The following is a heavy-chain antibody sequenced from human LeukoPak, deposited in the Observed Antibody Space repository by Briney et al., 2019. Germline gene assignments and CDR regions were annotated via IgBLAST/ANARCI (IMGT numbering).Heavy chain of an antibody. CDR2: INPDGSQK. V-gene: IGHV3-7*01. J-gene: IGHJ5*02. Sequence: GGSLRLSCAASGFTFSLYWMTWVRQSPGKRLEWVADINPDGSQKYWVDSVKGRFTISRDNAKNSLFLQLNSLRAEDTAVYYCVRQMIRFWFDPWGQGTQVTVSS. D-gene: IGHD3-16*01. CDR3: VRQMIRFWFDP. CDR1: GFTFSLYW.